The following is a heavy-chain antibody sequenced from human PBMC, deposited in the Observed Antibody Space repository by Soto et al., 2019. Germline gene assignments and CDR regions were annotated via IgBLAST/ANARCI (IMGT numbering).Heavy chain of an antibody. CDR2: IDWDDDK. Sequence: SGPTLVNPTQTLTLACTFSGFSLNSNGMCVNWIRRPPGKVLEWLALIDWDDDKYYSTSLKTRLTISRDTSKHQVVLTMTNMDPVDTATYYCARTSALPLGYPHGMDVWGQGTTVTVSS. J-gene: IGHJ6*02. CDR1: GFSLNSNGMC. D-gene: IGHD7-27*01. CDR3: ARTSALPLGYPHGMDV. V-gene: IGHV2-70*13.